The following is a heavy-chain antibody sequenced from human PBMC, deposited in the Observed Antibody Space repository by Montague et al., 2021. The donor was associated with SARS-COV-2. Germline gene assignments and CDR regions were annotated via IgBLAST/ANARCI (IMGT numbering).Heavy chain of an antibody. CDR3: ARGLVGWFDP. J-gene: IGHJ5*02. CDR1: GGSISSSSYY. D-gene: IGHD3/OR15-3a*01. CDR2: IYYSGST. V-gene: IGHV4-39*01. Sequence: SETLSLTCTVSGGSISSSSYYWGWIRQPPGKGLEWIESIYYSGSTYYNPSLKSRVTISVDTSKNQFSLKLSSVTAADTAVYYCARGLVGWFDPWGQGTLVTVSS.